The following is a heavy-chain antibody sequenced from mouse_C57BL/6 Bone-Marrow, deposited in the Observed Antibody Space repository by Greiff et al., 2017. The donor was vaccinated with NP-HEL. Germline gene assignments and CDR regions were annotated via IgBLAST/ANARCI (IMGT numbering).Heavy chain of an antibody. Sequence: VQLEESGAELVRPGASVKLSCTASGYTFTGYGISWVKQRPGQGLEWIGEIYPRSGSTNYNEKFKGKATLTAATSSSTAYMQLRSLTYEDSAVYFCARRNVYWGQGTTVTVSA. V-gene: IGHV1-81*01. J-gene: IGHJ3*01. CDR3: ARRNVY. CDR2: IYPRSGST. CDR1: GYTFTGYG.